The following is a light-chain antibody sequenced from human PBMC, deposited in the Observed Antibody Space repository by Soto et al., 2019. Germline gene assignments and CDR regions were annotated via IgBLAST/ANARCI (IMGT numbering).Light chain of an antibody. J-gene: IGKJ4*01. Sequence: DIQMTQSPSSLSASVGDRVTITCQASQDTSNYLNWYQQKPGKAPKLLIYDASNLETGVPSRFSGSGSGTDFTVTISSLQPEDIPTSCCQQYDNLPLTFGVGTKVDIK. CDR2: DAS. V-gene: IGKV1-33*01. CDR1: QDTSNY. CDR3: QQYDNLPLT.